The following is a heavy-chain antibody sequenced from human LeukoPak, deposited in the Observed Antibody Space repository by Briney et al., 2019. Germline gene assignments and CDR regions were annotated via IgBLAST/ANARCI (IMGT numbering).Heavy chain of an antibody. CDR2: IWYDGSNK. CDR3: ARDAGVGATNFDY. D-gene: IGHD1-26*01. CDR1: GFTFSSYG. J-gene: IGHJ4*02. Sequence: GGSLRLSCAASGFTFSSYGMHWVRQAPGKGLEWVAVIWYDGSNKYYADSVKGRFTISRDNSKNTLYLQMSSLRAEDTAVYYCARDAGVGATNFDYWGQGTLVTVSS. V-gene: IGHV3-33*01.